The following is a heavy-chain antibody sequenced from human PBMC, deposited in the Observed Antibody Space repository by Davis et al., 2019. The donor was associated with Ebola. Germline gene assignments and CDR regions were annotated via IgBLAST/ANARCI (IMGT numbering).Heavy chain of an antibody. D-gene: IGHD6-13*01. Sequence: MPSETLSLTCTVSGGSITSSSYYWGWIRQPPGKGLEWIGEINHSGSTNYNSSLKSRVTISVDTSKNQFSLKLSSVTAADTAVYYCARGNSSPGDYWGQGTLVTVSS. CDR1: GGSITSSSYY. J-gene: IGHJ4*02. CDR3: ARGNSSPGDY. V-gene: IGHV4-39*07. CDR2: INHSGST.